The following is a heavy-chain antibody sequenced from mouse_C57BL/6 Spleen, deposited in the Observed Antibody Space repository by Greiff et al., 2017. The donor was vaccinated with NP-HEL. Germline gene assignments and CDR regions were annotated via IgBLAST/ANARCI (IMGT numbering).Heavy chain of an antibody. CDR2: INPNNGGT. CDR1: GYTFTDYN. J-gene: IGHJ4*01. V-gene: IGHV1-18*01. CDR3: ARRRRDAMDY. Sequence: EVQLQQSGPELVKPGASVKISCKASGYTFTDYNMDWVKQSHGKSLEWIGDINPNNGGTIYNQKFKGKATLTVDKSSSTAYMELRSLTSEDTAVYYCARRRRDAMDYWGQGTSVTVSS.